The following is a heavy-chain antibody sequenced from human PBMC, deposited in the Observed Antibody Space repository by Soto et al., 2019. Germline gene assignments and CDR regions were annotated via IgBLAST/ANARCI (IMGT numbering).Heavy chain of an antibody. Sequence: SETLSLTCTVGSISTYYWNWIRQPPGKGLEWIGYIYYMGRTNCNPSLKSRVTMSIDTSKNQFSLKLSSVTAADTAVYYCARDPVGVTHFDYWGQGALVTVSS. V-gene: IGHV4-59*01. CDR1: GSISTYY. J-gene: IGHJ4*02. CDR3: ARDPVGVTHFDY. D-gene: IGHD1-26*01. CDR2: IYYMGRT.